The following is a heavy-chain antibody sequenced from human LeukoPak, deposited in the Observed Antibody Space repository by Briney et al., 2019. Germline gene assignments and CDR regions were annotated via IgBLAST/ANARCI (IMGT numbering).Heavy chain of an antibody. CDR2: ISYDGSNK. CDR3: ARAKITFGASYYFDY. V-gene: IGHV3-30*04. D-gene: IGHD3-16*01. J-gene: IGHJ4*01. Sequence: HPGGSLRLSCAASGFTFSSYAMYWVRQAPGKGLEWVAVISYDGSNKYYADSVKGRFTISRDNSKNTLYLQMNSLRAEDTAVYYCARAKITFGASYYFDYWGHGTLVTVSS. CDR1: GFTFSSYA.